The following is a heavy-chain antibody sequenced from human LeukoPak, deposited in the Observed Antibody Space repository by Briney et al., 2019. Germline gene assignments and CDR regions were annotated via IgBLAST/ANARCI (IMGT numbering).Heavy chain of an antibody. CDR3: ARDPIVPHYDSSGYYYYYGMDV. V-gene: IGHV4-31*03. CDR2: IYYSGST. Sequence: SETLSLTCTVPGCSISSGGYYWSWIRQPPGKGLEWLGYIYYSGSTYYTPSLKSRVTISVDTSKNQFYLKLSSVTAADTAVYYCARDPIVPHYDSSGYYYYYGMDVWGQGTTVTVSS. CDR1: GCSISSGGYY. D-gene: IGHD3-22*01. J-gene: IGHJ6*02.